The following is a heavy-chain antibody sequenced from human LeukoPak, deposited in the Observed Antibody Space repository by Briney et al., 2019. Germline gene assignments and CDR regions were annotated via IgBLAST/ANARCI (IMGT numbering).Heavy chain of an antibody. CDR3: VSRDGYSYGLDY. D-gene: IGHD5-18*01. V-gene: IGHV3-33*01. J-gene: IGHJ4*02. CDR1: GFTFSRNA. CDR2: IWYDGSNK. Sequence: GGSLRLSCAASGFTFSRNAMHWVRQVPGKGLEWVTVIWYDGSNKYYADSVKGRFTISGDNSKNTLYLQMNSLRVEDTAVYYCVSRDGYSYGLDYWGQGTPVTVSS.